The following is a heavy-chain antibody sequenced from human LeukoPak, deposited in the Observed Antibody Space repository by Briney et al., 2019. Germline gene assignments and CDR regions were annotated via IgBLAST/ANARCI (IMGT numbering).Heavy chain of an antibody. CDR2: IYYSGST. CDR3: ARDPYSSGYFVS. Sequence: TLSLTCTVSGGSISSGGYYWSWIRQHPGKGLEWIGHIYYSGSTYYNPSLKSRVTISVDTSKNQFSLKLSSVTAADTAVYYCARDPYSSGYFVSWGQGTLVTVSS. CDR1: GGSISSGGYY. V-gene: IGHV4-31*03. D-gene: IGHD3-22*01. J-gene: IGHJ5*02.